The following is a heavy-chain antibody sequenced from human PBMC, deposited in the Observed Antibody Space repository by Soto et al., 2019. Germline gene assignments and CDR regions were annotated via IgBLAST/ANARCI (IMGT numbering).Heavy chain of an antibody. J-gene: IGHJ6*02. D-gene: IGHD1-7*01. CDR1: GYSFTSYW. Sequence: GESLKISCKGSGYSFTSYWISWVRQMPGKGLEWMGRIDPSDSYTNYSPSFQGHVTISADKSISTAYLQWSSLEASDTAMYYCARQTTPYYGMDVWGQGTTVTVS. CDR2: IDPSDSYT. CDR3: ARQTTPYYGMDV. V-gene: IGHV5-10-1*01.